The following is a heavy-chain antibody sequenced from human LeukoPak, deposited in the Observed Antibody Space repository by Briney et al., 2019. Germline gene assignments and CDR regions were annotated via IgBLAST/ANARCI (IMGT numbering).Heavy chain of an antibody. D-gene: IGHD5-18*01. CDR3: VKVDTAMVFDY. CDR1: GGSISSSSYY. CDR2: IYYSGST. V-gene: IGHV4-39*01. Sequence: SETLSLTCTVSGGSISSSSYYWGWIRQPPGKGLEWIGSIYYSGSTYYNPSLKSRVTISVDTSKNQFSLKLSSVTAADTAVYYCVKVDTAMVFDYWGQGTLVTVSS. J-gene: IGHJ4*02.